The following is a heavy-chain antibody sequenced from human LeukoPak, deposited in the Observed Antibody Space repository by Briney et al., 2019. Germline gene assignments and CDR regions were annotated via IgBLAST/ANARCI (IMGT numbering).Heavy chain of an antibody. V-gene: IGHV1-2*02. Sequence: ASVKVSCKASGYTFIGYYMHWVRQAPGQGLEWMGWINPNSGGTNYAQKFQGRVTMTRDTPISTAYMELSRLRSDDTAVYYCARLSSYGSANWFDPWGQGTLVTVSS. J-gene: IGHJ5*02. CDR3: ARLSSYGSANWFDP. CDR2: INPNSGGT. CDR1: GYTFIGYY. D-gene: IGHD3-10*01.